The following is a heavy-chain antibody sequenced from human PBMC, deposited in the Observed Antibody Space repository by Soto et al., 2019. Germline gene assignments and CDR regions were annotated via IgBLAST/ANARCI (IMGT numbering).Heavy chain of an antibody. V-gene: IGHV4-34*01. CDR1: GGSFSSSY. Sequence: QVQLQQWGAGLLKPSETLSLTCAVYGGSFSSSYWNWIRQPPGKGLEWIGEINHSGSTNYNPTLKCRFTISVDTSKNQSSLKLSSVTAADTAVYYCARPYSGYERGKRCWYFDLWGRGTLVTVSS. CDR2: INHSGST. D-gene: IGHD5-12*01. CDR3: ARPYSGYERGKRCWYFDL. J-gene: IGHJ2*01.